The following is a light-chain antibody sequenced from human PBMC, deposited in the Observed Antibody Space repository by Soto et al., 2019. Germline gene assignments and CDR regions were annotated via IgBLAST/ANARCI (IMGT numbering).Light chain of an antibody. J-gene: IGLJ3*02. CDR3: SSYAASNNFYFV. CDR1: SSDVGGYNY. V-gene: IGLV2-8*01. CDR2: EVT. Sequence: QSALTQPPSASGSPGQSVTISCTGTSSDVGGYNYVSWYQQYPGRAPKLMIYEVTTRPSGVPDRFSGSKSGNTASLTVSGLPAEDEADYYCSSYAASNNFYFVFGGGTKVTVL.